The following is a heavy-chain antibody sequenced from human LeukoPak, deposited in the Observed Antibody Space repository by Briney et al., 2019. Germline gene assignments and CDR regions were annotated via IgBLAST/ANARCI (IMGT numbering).Heavy chain of an antibody. V-gene: IGHV1-69*05. J-gene: IGHJ4*02. CDR1: GGTFSSYA. CDR3: ARDGGIAVAGEILVY. Sequence: SVKVSCKASGGTFSSYAISWVRQAPGQGLEWMGWIIPIFGTANYAQKFQGRVTITTDESTSTAYMELSSLRSEDTAVYYCARDGGIAVAGEILVYWGQGTLVTVSS. D-gene: IGHD6-19*01. CDR2: IIPIFGTA.